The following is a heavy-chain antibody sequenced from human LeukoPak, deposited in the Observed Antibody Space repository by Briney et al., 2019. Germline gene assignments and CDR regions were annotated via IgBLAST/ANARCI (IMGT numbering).Heavy chain of an antibody. D-gene: IGHD2-2*02. CDR3: ARRCSSTSCYTSFDY. J-gene: IGHJ4*02. CDR2: IYHSGST. CDR1: GYSISSGYY. Sequence: SETLSLTCAVSGYSISSGYYWGWIRQPPGEGLGWIGSIYHSGSTYYNPSLKSRVTISVDTSKNQFSLKLSSVTAADTAVYYCARRCSSTSCYTSFDYWGQGTLVTVSS. V-gene: IGHV4-38-2*01.